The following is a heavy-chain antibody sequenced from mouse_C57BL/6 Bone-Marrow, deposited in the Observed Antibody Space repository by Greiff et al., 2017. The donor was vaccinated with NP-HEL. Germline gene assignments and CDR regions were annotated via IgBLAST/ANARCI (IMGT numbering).Heavy chain of an antibody. CDR3: AREIYYGKRWYFDV. CDR2: INPNNGGT. CDR1: GYTFTDYN. Sequence: VQLQQSGPELVKPGASVKIPCKASGYTFTDYNMDWVKQSHGKSLEWIGDINPNNGGTIYNQKFKGKATLTVDKSSSTAYMELRSLTSEETAVYYCAREIYYGKRWYFDVWGTGTTVTVSS. D-gene: IGHD2-1*01. V-gene: IGHV1-18*01. J-gene: IGHJ1*03.